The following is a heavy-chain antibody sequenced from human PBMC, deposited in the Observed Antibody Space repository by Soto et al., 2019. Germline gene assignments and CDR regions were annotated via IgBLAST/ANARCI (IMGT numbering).Heavy chain of an antibody. Sequence: EVQLVESGGGPVKSGGSLRLSCVASGFTFNNYWVTWVRQSPGKGLEFVASISARTDYKHYAESVKGRFTISRDNARKSVQLQMNGLRAEDAAVYYCGREKEDEGSSSLRVYDGVDVWGQGTTVTVSS. J-gene: IGHJ6*02. V-gene: IGHV3-21*01. D-gene: IGHD6-6*01. CDR2: ISARTDYK. CDR1: GFTFNNYW. CDR3: GREKEDEGSSSLRVYDGVDV.